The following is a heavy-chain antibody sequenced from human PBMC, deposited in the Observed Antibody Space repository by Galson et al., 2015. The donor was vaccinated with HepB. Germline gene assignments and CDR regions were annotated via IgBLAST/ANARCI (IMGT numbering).Heavy chain of an antibody. D-gene: IGHD3-3*02. V-gene: IGHV3-23*01. CDR1: GFTFSNYG. Sequence: LRLSCAASGFTFSNYGMSWVRQAPGKGLEGVSTASKTVPTTYYADSVRDRFTISRDNSRNIVYLQMNSLRDEDTAVYYCAKRDTISQYFFDYWGQGILVTVSS. J-gene: IGHJ4*02. CDR2: ASKTVPTT. CDR3: AKRDTISQYFFDY.